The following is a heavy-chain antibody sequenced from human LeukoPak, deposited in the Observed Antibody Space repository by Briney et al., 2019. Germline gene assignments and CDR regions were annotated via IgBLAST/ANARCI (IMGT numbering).Heavy chain of an antibody. CDR1: GYTFTSYY. CDR3: ARGKGVAASFDY. D-gene: IGHD2-15*01. V-gene: IGHV1-46*01. CDR2: INPSGGST. Sequence: GASVKVTCKASGYTFTSYYMHWVRQAPGQGLEWMGIINPSGGSTSYAQKFQGRVTMTRDTSISTAYMELSRLRSDDTAVYYCARGKGVAASFDYWGQGTLVTVSS. J-gene: IGHJ4*02.